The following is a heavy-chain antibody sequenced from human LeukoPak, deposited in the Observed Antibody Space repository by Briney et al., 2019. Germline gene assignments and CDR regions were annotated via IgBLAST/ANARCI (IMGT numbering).Heavy chain of an antibody. CDR2: IYYSGST. V-gene: IGHV4-59*08. CDR3: ARHLGAVDSWAHDY. CDR1: GGSISIYY. Sequence: ASETLSLTCTVSGGSISIYYWSWIRQPPGKGLEWIGYIYYSGSTNYNPSLKSRVTISVDTSKNQFSLKLSSVTAADTAVYYCARHLGAVDSWAHDYWGQGTLVTVSS. D-gene: IGHD6-19*01. J-gene: IGHJ4*02.